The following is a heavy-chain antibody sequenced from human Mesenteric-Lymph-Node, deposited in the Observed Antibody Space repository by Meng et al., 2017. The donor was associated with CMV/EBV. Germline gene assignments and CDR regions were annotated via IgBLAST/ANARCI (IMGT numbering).Heavy chain of an antibody. V-gene: IGHV4-30-4*08. J-gene: IGHJ5*02. CDR2: MYYSGST. CDR1: GGSISSGDYY. CDR3: ARGTRPVVVVPAAGLNWFDP. Sequence: SETLSLTCTVSGGSISSGDYYWNWIRQPPGKGLEWIGYMYYSGSTYYNPSLKSRVTISIDTSKNQLSLKLSSVTAADTAVYYCARGTRPVVVVPAAGLNWFDPWGQGTLVTVSS. D-gene: IGHD2-2*01.